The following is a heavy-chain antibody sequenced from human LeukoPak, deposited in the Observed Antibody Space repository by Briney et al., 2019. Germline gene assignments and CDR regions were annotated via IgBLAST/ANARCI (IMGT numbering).Heavy chain of an antibody. CDR2: INPNSGGT. Sequence: SVKVSCKASGYTFTGYYMHWVRQAPGQGLEWMGWINPNSGGTNYAQKFQGRVTMTRDTSISTAYMELSRLRSDDTAVYYCAEYYYDSSGNSGVAFDIWGQGTMVTVSS. V-gene: IGHV1-2*02. CDR3: AEYYYDSSGNSGVAFDI. D-gene: IGHD3-22*01. CDR1: GYTFTGYY. J-gene: IGHJ3*02.